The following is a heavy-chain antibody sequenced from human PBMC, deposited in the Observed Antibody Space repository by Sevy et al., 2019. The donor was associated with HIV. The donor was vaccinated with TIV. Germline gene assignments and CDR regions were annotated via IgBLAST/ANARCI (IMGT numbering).Heavy chain of an antibody. J-gene: IGHJ5*02. D-gene: IGHD3-22*01. CDR1: GYSFTSYW. V-gene: IGHV5-51*01. CDR3: ARQVPSYYYDSSGYYYLNWFDP. CDR2: IYPGDSDT. Sequence: GESLKISCKGSGYSFTSYWIGWVRQMPGKGLEWMGIIYPGDSDTRYSPSFQGQVTISADKPISTAYLQWSSLKASDTAMYYCARQVPSYYYDSSGYYYLNWFDPWGQGTLVTASS.